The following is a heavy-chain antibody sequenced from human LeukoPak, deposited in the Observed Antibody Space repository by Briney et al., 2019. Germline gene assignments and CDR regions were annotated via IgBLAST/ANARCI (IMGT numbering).Heavy chain of an antibody. V-gene: IGHV4-61*02. Sequence: KTLETLSLTCTVSGGSISSGSYYWSWIRQPAGKGLEWIGRIYTSGSTNYNPSLKSRVTISVDTSKNQFSLKLSSVTAADTAEYYCARDSGYSTPMDVWGKGTTVTVSS. CDR2: IYTSGST. D-gene: IGHD6-13*01. CDR3: ARDSGYSTPMDV. J-gene: IGHJ6*04. CDR1: GGSISSGSYY.